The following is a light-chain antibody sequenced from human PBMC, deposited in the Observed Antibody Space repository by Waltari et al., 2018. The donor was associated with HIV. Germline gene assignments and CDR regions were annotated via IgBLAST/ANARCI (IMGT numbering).Light chain of an antibody. CDR2: DVT. Sequence: QSALTQPPSVSGSPGQSVSISCSGTTTAVWFYDYVSWYQQYPGKAPKLIIFDVTQRPSGVPERFSGSKSGNTASLTISGLQTEDEADYFCCAYAAGHVSYVFGNGTAVAVL. V-gene: IGLV2-11*01. CDR1: TTAVWFYDY. CDR3: CAYAAGHVSYV. J-gene: IGLJ1*01.